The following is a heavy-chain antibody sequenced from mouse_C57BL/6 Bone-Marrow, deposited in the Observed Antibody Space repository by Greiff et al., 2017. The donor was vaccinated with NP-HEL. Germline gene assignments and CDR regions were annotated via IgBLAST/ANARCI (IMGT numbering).Heavy chain of an antibody. CDR1: GFSLTSYA. CDR2: IWTGGGT. CDR3: ARKAAQATSYFDY. V-gene: IGHV2-9-1*01. D-gene: IGHD3-2*02. Sequence: VKLVESGPGLVAPSQSLSITCTVSGFSLTSYAISWVRQPPGKGLEWLGVIWTGGGTNYNSALKSRLSISTDNSKSQIFLKMNSLQTEDTARYYCARKAAQATSYFDYWGQGTTLTVSS. J-gene: IGHJ2*01.